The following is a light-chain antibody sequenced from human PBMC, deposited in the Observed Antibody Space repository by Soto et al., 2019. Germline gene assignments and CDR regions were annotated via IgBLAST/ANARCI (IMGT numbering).Light chain of an antibody. Sequence: EIVMTQSPATLSVSPGERATLSCRASQNIHNNLAWFQQKPGQAPTFLIYGASTRATRIAARFSGSGSGTEFTLTIRSLQSEDFAVYYCHQYNDWSLTFGGGPKVEIK. V-gene: IGKV3-15*01. CDR2: GAS. CDR3: HQYNDWSLT. J-gene: IGKJ4*01. CDR1: QNIHNN.